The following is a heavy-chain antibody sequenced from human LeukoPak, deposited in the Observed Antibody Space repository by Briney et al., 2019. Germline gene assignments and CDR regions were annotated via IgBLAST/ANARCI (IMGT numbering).Heavy chain of an antibody. J-gene: IGHJ4*02. CDR1: GYTFTGYY. CDR3: ARGEGGDGYNWRDY. Sequence: ASVKVSCKTSGYTFTGYYMHWVRQAPGQGLEWMGWINPNSGGSNYAQKFQGRVTMTWDTSISTTYMELNRLTSDDTAVYYCARGEGGDGYNWRDYWGQGTLVTVSS. V-gene: IGHV1-2*02. CDR2: INPNSGGS. D-gene: IGHD5-24*01.